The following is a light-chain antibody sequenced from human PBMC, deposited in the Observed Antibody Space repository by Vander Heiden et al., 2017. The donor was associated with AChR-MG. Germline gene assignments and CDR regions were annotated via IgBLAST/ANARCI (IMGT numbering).Light chain of an antibody. Sequence: DIVVTQSPLSLPVTPGEPASISCRSSQSLLHSNVDNYLDWYLQKPGQSPQLLIYLGSNRASGVPDRFSGSGSGTDFTLKISRVEAEDVGIYYCMQALQAPNTFGQGTKLEIK. V-gene: IGKV2-28*01. CDR3: MQALQAPNT. J-gene: IGKJ2*01. CDR1: QSLLHSNVDNY. CDR2: LGS.